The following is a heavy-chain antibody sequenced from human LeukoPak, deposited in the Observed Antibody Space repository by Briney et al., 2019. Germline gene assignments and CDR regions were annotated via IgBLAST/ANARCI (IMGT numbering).Heavy chain of an antibody. D-gene: IGHD3-22*01. CDR1: GFTFSSYA. J-gene: IGHJ4*02. V-gene: IGHV3-23*01. CDR2: ISGGSGST. Sequence: PGGSLRLSCAASGFTFSSYAMSWVRQAPGKGLAWVSTISGGSGSTYCADSVKGRFTISRDNSKDTLYLQMDSLRDQDTAVYYCANLRFESGGYHSTDWGQGTLVTVSS. CDR3: ANLRFESGGYHSTD.